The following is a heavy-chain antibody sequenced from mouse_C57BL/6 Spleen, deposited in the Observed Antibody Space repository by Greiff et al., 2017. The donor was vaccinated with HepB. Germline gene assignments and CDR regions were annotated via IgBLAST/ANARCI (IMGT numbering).Heavy chain of an antibody. CDR2: IYPGDGDT. V-gene: IGHV1-80*01. CDR1: GYAFSSYW. CDR3: AIVDGNYFYFDY. J-gene: IGHJ2*01. Sequence: VQLQQSGAELVKPGASVKISCKASGYAFSSYWMNWVKQRPGKGLEWIGQIYPGDGDTNYNGKFKGKATLTADKSSRTAYRQLSSLTSDDSAVYFCAIVDGNYFYFDYWGQGTTLTVSS. D-gene: IGHD2-1*01.